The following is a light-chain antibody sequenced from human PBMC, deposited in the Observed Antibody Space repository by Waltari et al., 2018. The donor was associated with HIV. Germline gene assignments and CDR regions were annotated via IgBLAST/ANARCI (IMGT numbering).Light chain of an antibody. CDR1: RSNIGTNY. CDR2: RNY. J-gene: IGLJ2*01. Sequence: QSVLTQPPSASRTPGQRVHTSCFGCRSNIGTNYVYWYQHYPGAAPPPLISRNYQRPSGVPNRFSASKSATSASLAISGLRSEDEAIYYCAAWDATEILFGGGTKLTVL. V-gene: IGLV1-47*01. CDR3: AAWDATEIL.